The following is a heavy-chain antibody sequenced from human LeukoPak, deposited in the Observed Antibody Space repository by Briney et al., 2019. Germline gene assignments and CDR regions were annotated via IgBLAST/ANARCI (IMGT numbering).Heavy chain of an antibody. J-gene: IGHJ4*02. Sequence: GGSLRLSCAASGFTSSGYAMNWVRQAPGKGLEWVSAITGSGGTTYYADSVKGRFTISRDNSKNTLYLQMNSLRAEDTAVYYCAKDQWSYGGNSDYWGQGTLVTVSS. D-gene: IGHD1-26*01. CDR3: AKDQWSYGGNSDY. CDR1: GFTSSGYA. CDR2: ITGSGGTT. V-gene: IGHV3-23*01.